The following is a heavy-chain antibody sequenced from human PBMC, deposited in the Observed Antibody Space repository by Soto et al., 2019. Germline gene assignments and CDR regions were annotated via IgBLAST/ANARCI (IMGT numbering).Heavy chain of an antibody. D-gene: IGHD6-13*01. Sequence: GSSVKVSCKASGYTFTRYHMHWVRPAPGQGLEWMGIINPSGGSTSYAQKFQGRVTMARNTSISTAYMELSSLRSEDTAVYYCAGGSKGSSWYAYWFAPWGQGTLVPVSS. CDR3: AGGSKGSSWYAYWFAP. CDR1: GYTFTRYH. V-gene: IGHV1-46*01. J-gene: IGHJ5*02. CDR2: INPSGGST.